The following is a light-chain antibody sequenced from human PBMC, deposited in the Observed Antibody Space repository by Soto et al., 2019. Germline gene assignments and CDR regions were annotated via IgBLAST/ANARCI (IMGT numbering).Light chain of an antibody. Sequence: QSVLTQPASVSGSPGQSITISCTGTSSDVGGYNYVSWYQHHPGKAPKLMIYKVGIRPSAVSNRFSGSKSGNTASLTISGLQAEDEADYYCGTWDSSLSVFYVFGTGTKVTVL. V-gene: IGLV2-14*01. CDR2: KVG. CDR3: GTWDSSLSVFYV. J-gene: IGLJ1*01. CDR1: SSDVGGYNY.